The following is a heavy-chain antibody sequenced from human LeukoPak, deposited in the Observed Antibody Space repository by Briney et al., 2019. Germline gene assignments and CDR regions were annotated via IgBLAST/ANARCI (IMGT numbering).Heavy chain of an antibody. D-gene: IGHD2-8*01. CDR1: GFTFSSYG. J-gene: IGHJ4*02. CDR2: ISGSGGST. CDR3: ATGFMPAPYYFDY. Sequence: GGSLRLSCAASGFTFSSYGMSWVRQAPGKGLEWVSAISGSGGSTYYADSVKGRFTISRDNSKNTLYLQMNSLRAEDTAVYYCATGFMPAPYYFDYWGQGTLVTVSS. V-gene: IGHV3-23*01.